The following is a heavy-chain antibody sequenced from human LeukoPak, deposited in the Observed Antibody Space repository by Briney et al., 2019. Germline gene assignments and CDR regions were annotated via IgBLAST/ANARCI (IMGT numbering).Heavy chain of an antibody. J-gene: IGHJ4*02. Sequence: ASVKVSCKASGYTFTGYYMHWVRQAPGQGLEWMGWINPNSGGTNYAQKFQGWVTMTRDTSISTAYMELSRLRSDDTAMYYCARDMVSDQTGTQGVDYWGQGTLVTVSS. D-gene: IGHD1-1*01. CDR2: INPNSGGT. CDR3: ARDMVSDQTGTQGVDY. V-gene: IGHV1-2*04. CDR1: GYTFTGYY.